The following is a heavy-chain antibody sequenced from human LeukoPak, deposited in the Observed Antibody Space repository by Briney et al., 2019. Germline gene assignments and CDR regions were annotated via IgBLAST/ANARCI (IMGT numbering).Heavy chain of an antibody. V-gene: IGHV4-34*01. CDR2: INHSAST. CDR3: ATEGLAGTGTQWHVFDI. D-gene: IGHD6-13*01. CDR1: GGPFRGDS. Sequence: SETLSLTCAVYGGPFRGDSWTWIRQPPGKGLEWIGEINHSASTNYNPSLKSRVIMSLDRSKNQLSLNLTSVTAADTAVYYCATEGLAGTGTQWHVFDIWGQGTLVTVSS. J-gene: IGHJ3*02.